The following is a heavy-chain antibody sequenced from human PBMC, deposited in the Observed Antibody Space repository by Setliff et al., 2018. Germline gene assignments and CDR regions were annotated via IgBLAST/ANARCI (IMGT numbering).Heavy chain of an antibody. CDR1: GYSFTTYW. Sequence: GESLKISCKGSGYSFTTYWIGWVRQMPGKGLEWMGIIYPGDSDTRYSPSFQGQVTISADKSISTANLQLSSLKASDTAIYYCARQIGSSLSHFYYYMDVWGKGTTVTVSS. CDR3: ARQIGSSLSHFYYYMDV. V-gene: IGHV5-51*01. D-gene: IGHD6-19*01. J-gene: IGHJ6*03. CDR2: IYPGDSDT.